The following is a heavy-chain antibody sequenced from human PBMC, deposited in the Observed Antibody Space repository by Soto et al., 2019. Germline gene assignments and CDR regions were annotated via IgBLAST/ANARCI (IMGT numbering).Heavy chain of an antibody. CDR3: AMKRFGFHPIDY. J-gene: IGHJ4*02. CDR2: IGPSGGDI. D-gene: IGHD3-3*01. CDR1: GFTFYTYA. V-gene: IGHV3-23*01. Sequence: EVQLLESGGGLVQPGGSLRLSCVGSGFTFYTYAMAWVRQAQGKGLEWVASIGPSGGDISYAESVRGRFSVSRDNSKDTLYLQMNALRVEDTAVYYCAMKRFGFHPIDYWGQGTLVTVSS.